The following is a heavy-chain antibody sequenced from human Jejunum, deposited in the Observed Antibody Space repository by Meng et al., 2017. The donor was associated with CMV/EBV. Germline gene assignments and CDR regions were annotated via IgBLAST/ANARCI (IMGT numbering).Heavy chain of an antibody. CDR1: FTFSDFS. CDR2: VYAAGSAT. V-gene: IGHV3-23*03. D-gene: IGHD3-3*01. Sequence: FTFSDFSLTWVRQAPGKGLKWVSGVYAAGSATSYADSVKGRFTISRDHSRNTVYLQMNSLRAEDTAIYSCAKDANYFVFWNYFDHWVQGTRVTVSS. J-gene: IGHJ4*02. CDR3: AKDANYFVFWNYFDH.